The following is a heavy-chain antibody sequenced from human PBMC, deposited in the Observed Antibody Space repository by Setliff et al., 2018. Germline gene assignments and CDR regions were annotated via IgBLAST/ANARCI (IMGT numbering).Heavy chain of an antibody. CDR3: AKSPHDFWSGRVFFDY. J-gene: IGHJ4*01. CDR2: IIGSGIST. CDR1: GFSFSSYA. Sequence: GGSLRLSCVASGFSFSSYAMSWVRQAPGKGLEWVSSIIGSGISTYYADSVQGRFTISRDNHKNTLHLQMNSLRVEDTAIYYCAKSPHDFWSGRVFFDYWGQGILVTVSS. V-gene: IGHV3-23*01. D-gene: IGHD3-3*01.